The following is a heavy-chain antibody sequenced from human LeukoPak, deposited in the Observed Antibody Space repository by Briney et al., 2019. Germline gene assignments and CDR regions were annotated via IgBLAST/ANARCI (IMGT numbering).Heavy chain of an antibody. V-gene: IGHV4-59*01. CDR1: GGSISSYY. CDR2: IYYSGST. Sequence: SETLSLTCTVSGGSISSYYWSWIRQPPGKGLEWIGYIYYSGSTNYNPSLKSRVTIPVDTSKNQFSLKLTSVTAADTAVYYCARDTSSWPTLEHWGQGTLVTVSS. J-gene: IGHJ4*02. CDR3: ARDTSSWPTLEH. D-gene: IGHD6-13*01.